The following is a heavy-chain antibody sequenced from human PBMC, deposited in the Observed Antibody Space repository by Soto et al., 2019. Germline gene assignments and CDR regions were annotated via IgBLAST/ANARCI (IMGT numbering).Heavy chain of an antibody. CDR2: IWYDGSNK. D-gene: IGHD4-17*01. Sequence: QVQLVESGGGVVQPGRSLRLSCAASGFTFSSYGMHWVRQAPGKGLEWVAVIWYDGSNKYYADSVKGRFTISRDNSKNTLYLQMNSLRAEDTAVYYCARDKEGTGDYWYSDLWGRGTLVTVSS. CDR3: ARDKEGTGDYWYSDL. V-gene: IGHV3-33*01. CDR1: GFTFSSYG. J-gene: IGHJ2*01.